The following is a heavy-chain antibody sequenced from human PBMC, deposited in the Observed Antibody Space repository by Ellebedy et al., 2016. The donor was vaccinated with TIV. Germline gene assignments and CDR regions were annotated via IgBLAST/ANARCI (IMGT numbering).Heavy chain of an antibody. V-gene: IGHV1-24*01. J-gene: IGHJ5*02. CDR1: GYTLTELS. CDR2: FDPEDGET. D-gene: IGHD4-17*01. Sequence: ASVKVSXXVSGYTLTELSMHWVRQAPGKGLEWMGGFDPEDGETIYAQKFQGRVTMTEDTSTDTAYVELSSLRSEDTAVYYCATALRGGGWFNPWGQGTLVTVSS. CDR3: ATALRGGGWFNP.